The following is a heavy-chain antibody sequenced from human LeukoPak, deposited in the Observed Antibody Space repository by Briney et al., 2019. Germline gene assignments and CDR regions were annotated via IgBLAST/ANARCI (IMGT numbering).Heavy chain of an antibody. CDR1: GFTFSDYY. CDR2: IYSGGST. D-gene: IGHD5-12*01. Sequence: GGSLRLSCAASGFTFSDYYMSWIRQAPGKGLEWVSVIYSGGSTYYADSVKGRFTISRDNSKNTLYLQMNSLRAEDTAVYYCARAGYSGYDFLAWGQGTLVTVSS. CDR3: ARAGYSGYDFLA. V-gene: IGHV3-66*02. J-gene: IGHJ5*02.